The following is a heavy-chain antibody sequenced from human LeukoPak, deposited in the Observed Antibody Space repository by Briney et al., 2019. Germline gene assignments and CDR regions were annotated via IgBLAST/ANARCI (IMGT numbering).Heavy chain of an antibody. Sequence: GGSLRLSCAASGFTFSSYAMSWVRQAPGKGLEWVSAISGSGGSTYYADSVKGRFTISTDNSESTLFLQINSLRPEDTAVYYCVKEAGDLGQGGFEIWGQGTTVTVS. CDR2: ISGSGGST. CDR1: GFTFSSYA. J-gene: IGHJ3*02. V-gene: IGHV3-23*01. D-gene: IGHD7-27*01. CDR3: VKEAGDLGQGGFEI.